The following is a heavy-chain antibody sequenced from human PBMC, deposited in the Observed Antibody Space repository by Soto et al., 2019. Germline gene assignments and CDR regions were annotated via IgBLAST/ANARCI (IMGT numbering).Heavy chain of an antibody. CDR1: GGSISSGGYY. Sequence: SETLSLTCTVSGGSISSGGYYWSWIRQHPGKGLEWIGYIYYSGSTYYNPSLKSRVTISVDTSKNQFSLKLSSVTAADTAVYYCARTGIPITKIFGVVIPYYGMDVWGQGTTVTVSS. V-gene: IGHV4-31*03. J-gene: IGHJ6*02. D-gene: IGHD3-3*01. CDR2: IYYSGST. CDR3: ARTGIPITKIFGVVIPYYGMDV.